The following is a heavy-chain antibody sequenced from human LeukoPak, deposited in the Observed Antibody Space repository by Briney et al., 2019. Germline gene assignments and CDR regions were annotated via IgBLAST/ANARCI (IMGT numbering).Heavy chain of an antibody. Sequence: GGSLRLSCAASGFTFSSYGMHWVRQAPGKGLEWVAVISRDGINKYYADSVKGRLTISRANSKNTLYLQMNSLRGEDTAVYYCAKAMYADYDSSDLWGQGTLVTVSS. CDR1: GFTFSSYG. D-gene: IGHD3-22*01. V-gene: IGHV3-30*18. CDR2: ISRDGINK. CDR3: AKAMYADYDSSDL. J-gene: IGHJ4*02.